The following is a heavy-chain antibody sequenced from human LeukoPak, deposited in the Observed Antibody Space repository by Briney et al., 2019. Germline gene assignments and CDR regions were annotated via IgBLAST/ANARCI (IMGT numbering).Heavy chain of an antibody. J-gene: IGHJ5*02. Sequence: PSETLSLTCTVSGYSISSGYYWGWIRQPPGKGLEWIGSIYHSGSTYYNPSLKSRVTISVDTSKNQFSLKLSSVTAADTAVYYCATADPLAVAGIWFDPWGQGTLVTVSS. V-gene: IGHV4-38-2*02. CDR1: GYSISSGYY. CDR2: IYHSGST. CDR3: ATADPLAVAGIWFDP. D-gene: IGHD6-19*01.